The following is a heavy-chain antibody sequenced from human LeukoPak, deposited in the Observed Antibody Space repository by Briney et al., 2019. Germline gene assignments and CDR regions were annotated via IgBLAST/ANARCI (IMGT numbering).Heavy chain of an antibody. V-gene: IGHV4-39*07. CDR2: IYYSGST. D-gene: IGHD3-10*01. J-gene: IGHJ4*02. Sequence: SETLSLTCTVSGGSISSGSYYWGWIRQPPGKGLEWIGSIYYSGSTYYNPSLKSRVTISVDTSKNQFSLKLSSVTAADTAVYYCASITMVREGYWGQGTLVTVSS. CDR3: ASITMVREGY. CDR1: GGSISSGSYY.